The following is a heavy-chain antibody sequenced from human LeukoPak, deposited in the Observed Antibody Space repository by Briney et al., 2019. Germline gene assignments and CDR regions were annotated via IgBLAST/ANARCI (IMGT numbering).Heavy chain of an antibody. V-gene: IGHV4-39*07. CDR2: MYYSGST. Sequence: SETLSLTCTVSGGSISSTSYYWGWIRQPPGKGLEWIGSMYYSGSTYYNPSLKSRVTISVDTSKNQFSLKLSSVTAADTAVYYCARRPRPVQYNWFDPWGQGTLVTVSS. CDR3: ARRPRPVQYNWFDP. J-gene: IGHJ5*02. CDR1: GGSISSTSYY.